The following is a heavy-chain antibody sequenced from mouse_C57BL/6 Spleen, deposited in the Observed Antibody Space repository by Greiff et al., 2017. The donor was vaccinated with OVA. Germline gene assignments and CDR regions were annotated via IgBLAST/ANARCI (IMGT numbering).Heavy chain of an antibody. Sequence: QVQLKESGAELARPGASVKMSCTASGYTFTSYTMHWVKQRPGQGLEWIGYINPSSGYTKYNQKFKDKATLTADKSSSTAYMQLSSLTSEDSAVYYCAREGFAYWGQGTLVTVSA. J-gene: IGHJ3*01. CDR2: INPSSGYT. CDR1: GYTFTSYT. V-gene: IGHV1-4*01. CDR3: AREGFAY.